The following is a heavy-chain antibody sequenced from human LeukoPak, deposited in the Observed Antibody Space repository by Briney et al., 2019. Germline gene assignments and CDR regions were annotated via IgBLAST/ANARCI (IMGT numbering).Heavy chain of an antibody. Sequence: GGSLRLSCAASGFTFNNDWMHWVRQAPGKGLVWVSRVTSDGSGTSYADSVEGRFTISRDNAKNTLYLQMNSLRVEDTAVYYCARRPAAGPNKDWFDPWGQGTLVTVSS. J-gene: IGHJ5*02. CDR1: GFTFNNDW. CDR3: ARRPAAGPNKDWFDP. CDR2: VTSDGSGT. D-gene: IGHD6-13*01. V-gene: IGHV3-74*01.